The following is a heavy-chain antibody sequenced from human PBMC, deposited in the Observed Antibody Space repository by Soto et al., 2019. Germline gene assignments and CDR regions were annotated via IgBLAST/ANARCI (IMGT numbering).Heavy chain of an antibody. J-gene: IGHJ4*02. CDR1: GFTFSSYG. CDR2: ISGSGGST. D-gene: IGHD1-26*01. CDR3: AKAQEVGATTPCDY. Sequence: EVQLLESGGGLVQPGGSLRLSCAASGFTFSSYGMSWVRQAPGKGLEWVSAISGSGGSTYYADSVKGRFTISRDNSKITMNMQRNCLRAEQRAVDNSAKAQEVGATTPCDYWGQGTQVTVS. V-gene: IGHV3-23*01.